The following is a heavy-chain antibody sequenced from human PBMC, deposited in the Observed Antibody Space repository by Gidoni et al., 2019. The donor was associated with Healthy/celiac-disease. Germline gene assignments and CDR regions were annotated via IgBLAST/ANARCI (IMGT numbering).Heavy chain of an antibody. CDR2: IFSNDEK. Sequence: QVTLKESGPVLVKPPETPTLTCTVSGFSLSNARMGVSWIRQPPGKALEWLAHIFSNDEKSYSTSLKSRLTIYKDTSKSQVVLTMTNMDPVDTATYYCARINFLSTIAAAGTGDDAVDIWGQGTMVTVSS. D-gene: IGHD6-13*01. V-gene: IGHV2-26*01. CDR1: GFSLSNARMG. CDR3: ARINFLSTIAAAGTGDDAVDI. J-gene: IGHJ3*02.